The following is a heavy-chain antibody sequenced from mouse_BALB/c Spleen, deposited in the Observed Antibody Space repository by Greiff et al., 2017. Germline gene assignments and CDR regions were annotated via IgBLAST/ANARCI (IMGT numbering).Heavy chain of an antibody. D-gene: IGHD3-2*02. CDR1: GFTFSDYG. CDR2: ISNLAYSI. V-gene: IGHV5-15*02. CDR3: ARVRRGYYFDY. J-gene: IGHJ2*01. Sequence: EVKLVESGGGLVQPGGSRKLSCAASGFTFSDYGMAWVRQAPGKGPEWVAFISNLAYSIYYADTVTGRFTISRENAKNTLYLEMSSLRSEDTAMYYCARVRRGYYFDYWGQGTTLTVSS.